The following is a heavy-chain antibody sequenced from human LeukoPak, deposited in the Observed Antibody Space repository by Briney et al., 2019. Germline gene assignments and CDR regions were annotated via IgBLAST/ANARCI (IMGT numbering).Heavy chain of an antibody. Sequence: PSETLPLTCAVYGGSFSGYYWSWIRQPPGKGLEWIGEINHSGSTNYNPSLKSRVTISVDTSKNQFSLKLSSVTAADTAVYYCAGAYSNYFRSPYDFWGQGTLVTVSS. CDR3: AGAYSNYFRSPYDF. D-gene: IGHD4-11*01. J-gene: IGHJ4*02. V-gene: IGHV4-34*01. CDR1: GGSFSGYY. CDR2: INHSGST.